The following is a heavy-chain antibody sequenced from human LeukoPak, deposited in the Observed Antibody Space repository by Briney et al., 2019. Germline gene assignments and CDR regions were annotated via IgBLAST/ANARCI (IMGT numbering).Heavy chain of an antibody. V-gene: IGHV3-48*04. J-gene: IGHJ4*02. CDR3: ARESYGDYFDY. Sequence: PGGSLRLSCAASGFTFSSYSMNWVRQAPGKGLEWVSYISSSSSTIYYADSVKGRFTISRDNAKNSLYLQMNSLRAEDTAVYYCARESYGDYFDYWGQGTLVTVSS. CDR1: GFTFSSYS. D-gene: IGHD4-17*01. CDR2: ISSSSSTI.